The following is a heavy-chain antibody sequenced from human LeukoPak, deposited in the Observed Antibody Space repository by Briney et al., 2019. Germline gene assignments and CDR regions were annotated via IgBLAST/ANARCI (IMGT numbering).Heavy chain of an antibody. V-gene: IGHV4-34*01. D-gene: IGHD3-10*01. CDR2: INHSGST. CDR1: GGSFSGYY. Sequence: SETLSLTCAVYGGSFSGYYWSWIRQPPGKGREWIGEINHSGSTNYNPSLKSRVTISVDTSKNQFSLKLSSVTAADTAVYYCAREHTGWFGELLFHYCFDYWGQGTLVTVSS. J-gene: IGHJ4*02. CDR3: AREHTGWFGELLFHYCFDY.